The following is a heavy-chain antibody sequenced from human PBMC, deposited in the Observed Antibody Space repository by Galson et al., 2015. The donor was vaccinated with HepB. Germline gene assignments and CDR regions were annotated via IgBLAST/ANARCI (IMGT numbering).Heavy chain of an antibody. J-gene: IGHJ4*02. CDR3: VRDSVTGCLSPDY. CDR2: TSPTGGAA. D-gene: IGHD1-20*01. CDR1: GYTFNTYY. Sequence: SVKVSCKASGYTFNTYYMHWVRQAPGQGLEWMGVTSPTGGAAGYAQKFQGRVTMTRDTSTATLYMELRCLRSDDTAIYYCVRDSVTGCLSPDYWGQGTLVTVSS. V-gene: IGHV1-46*02.